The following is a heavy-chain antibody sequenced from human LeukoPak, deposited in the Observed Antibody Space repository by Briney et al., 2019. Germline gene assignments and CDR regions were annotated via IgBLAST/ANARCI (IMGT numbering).Heavy chain of an antibody. Sequence: GGSLRLSCVASGFTFSTYAMGWVRQVPGKGLEWVSSVSESGGSTYYADSVKGRFTISRDNDKSTIYLQMNSLRAEDTAVYYCTRSLEMATIRGVDPGDAFDIWGQGTMVTVSS. CDR1: GFTFSTYA. CDR2: VSESGGST. J-gene: IGHJ3*02. CDR3: TRSLEMATIRGVDPGDAFDI. D-gene: IGHD5-24*01. V-gene: IGHV3-23*01.